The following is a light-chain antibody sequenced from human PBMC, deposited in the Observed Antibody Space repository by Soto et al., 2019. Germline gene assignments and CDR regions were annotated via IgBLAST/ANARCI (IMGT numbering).Light chain of an antibody. Sequence: QSALTQPASVSGSPGQSITISCTGTSSDVGSYNLVSWFQQHSGKAPKLIFYEGSERPSGLSHRFSGSRSGITASLTISGLQADDEAGYSCCSYLGRYTLVFGGRTKRT. J-gene: IGLJ3*02. CDR3: CSYLGRYTLV. V-gene: IGLV2-23*01. CDR2: EGS. CDR1: SSDVGSYNL.